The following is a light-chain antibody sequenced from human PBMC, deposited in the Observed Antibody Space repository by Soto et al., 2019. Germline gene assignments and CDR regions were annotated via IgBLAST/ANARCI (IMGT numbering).Light chain of an antibody. CDR3: SSYTSSSTLYVV. CDR1: SSDVGGYNY. V-gene: IGLV2-14*01. J-gene: IGLJ2*01. Sequence: QSALTQPASVSGSPGQSITISCTGTSSDVGGYNYVSWYQQHPGKAPKLMIYDVSNRPSGVSNRFSGSKSGNTASLTISGLQAEDEADYYCSSYTSSSTLYVVFGGWTQLTVL. CDR2: DVS.